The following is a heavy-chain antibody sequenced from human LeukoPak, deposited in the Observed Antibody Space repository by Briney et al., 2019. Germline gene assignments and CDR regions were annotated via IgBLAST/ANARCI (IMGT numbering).Heavy chain of an antibody. CDR1: GFTFSGSS. CDR2: IRSKANSYAT. V-gene: IGHV3-73*01. D-gene: IGHD5-12*01. J-gene: IGHJ4*02. Sequence: GGSLRLSCASSGFTFSGSSMHGVRQASGKGRDGVGRIRSKANSYATAYAASVKGRFTISRDDSKNTAYLQMNSLKTEDTAVYYCTRRRDLVADTRGLSDWGQGTLVPVSS. CDR3: TRRRDLVADTRGLSD.